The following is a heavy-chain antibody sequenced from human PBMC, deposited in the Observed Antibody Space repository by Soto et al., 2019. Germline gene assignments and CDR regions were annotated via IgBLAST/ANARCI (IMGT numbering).Heavy chain of an antibody. CDR1: GFTFRTYG. J-gene: IGHJ4*02. D-gene: IGHD6-19*01. V-gene: IGHV3-30*18. CDR2: MSYAGRQK. Sequence: QVQLVDSGGGVVQPGRSLRLSCAASGFTFRTYGMHWVRQAPGKGLEWVAFMSYAGRQKYYADSVKGRFTISRDNSKNTLDLQMNSLATEDTAVYFCSQEAPGGWHFFDNWSQGTLVTVSS. CDR3: SQEAPGGWHFFDN.